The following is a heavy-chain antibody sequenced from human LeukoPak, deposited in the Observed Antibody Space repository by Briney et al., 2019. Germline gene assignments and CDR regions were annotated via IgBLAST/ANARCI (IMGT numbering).Heavy chain of an antibody. CDR1: GGSFSGYY. D-gene: IGHD6-19*01. Sequence: PSETLSLTCAVYGGSFSGYYWSWIRQPPGKGLEWIGEINHSGSTNYNPSLKSRVTISVDTSKNQFSLKLSSVTAADTAVYYCAIAVAGPQGYYFDYWGQGTLVTVSS. CDR3: AIAVAGPQGYYFDY. CDR2: INHSGST. J-gene: IGHJ4*02. V-gene: IGHV4-34*01.